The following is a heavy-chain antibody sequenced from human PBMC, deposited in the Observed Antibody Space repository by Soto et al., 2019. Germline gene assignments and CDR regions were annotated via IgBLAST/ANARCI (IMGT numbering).Heavy chain of an antibody. CDR1: GGSFSSANYS. CDR2: IYHSGST. CDR3: ARVLPRWYFDL. Sequence: QLQLQESGSGLVKPSQTLSLTCAVSGGSFSSANYSWTWIRQPPGKGLEWLGYIYHSGSTYYNPYLKSRVTMSVDRSRNQLSLNLSSVTAADTAVYYCARVLPRWYFDLWGRGTLVTVSS. V-gene: IGHV4-30-2*01. J-gene: IGHJ2*01.